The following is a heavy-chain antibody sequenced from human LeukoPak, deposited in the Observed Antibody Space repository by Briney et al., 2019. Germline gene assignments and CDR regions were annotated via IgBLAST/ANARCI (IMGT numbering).Heavy chain of an antibody. D-gene: IGHD3-3*01. CDR2: MYYSGST. CDR3: ARGAYDFWSGYYYPGYYYYMDV. Sequence: SETLSLTYTVSGGSISSGSYYWGWIRQPPGKGLEWIGSMYYSGSTYYNPSLKSRVTISVDTSKNQFSLKLSSVTAADTAVYYCARGAYDFWSGYYYPGYYYYMDVWGKGTTVTVSS. CDR1: GGSISSGSYY. V-gene: IGHV4-39*07. J-gene: IGHJ6*03.